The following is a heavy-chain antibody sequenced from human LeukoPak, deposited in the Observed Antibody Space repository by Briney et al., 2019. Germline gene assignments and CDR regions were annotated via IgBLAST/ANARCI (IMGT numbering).Heavy chain of an antibody. D-gene: IGHD6-13*01. CDR3: ARDWVYSWGPLRNWFDP. CDR2: INAGNGNT. J-gene: IGHJ5*02. Sequence: ASVKVSCKASGYTFTSYAMHWVRQAPGQRLEWMGWINAGNGNTKYSQKFQGRVTITRDTSASTAYMELSSLRSEDTAVYYCARDWVYSWGPLRNWFDPWGQGTLVTVSS. CDR1: GYTFTSYA. V-gene: IGHV1-3*01.